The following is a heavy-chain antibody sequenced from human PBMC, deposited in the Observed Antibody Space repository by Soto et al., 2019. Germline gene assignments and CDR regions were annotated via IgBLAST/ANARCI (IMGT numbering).Heavy chain of an antibody. CDR2: IYYSGST. V-gene: IGHV4-30-4*08. Sequence: QVQLQESGPGLVKPSQTLSLTCTVSGGSISSGYYYWSWIRQPPGKGLEWIGYIYYSGSTYYNPSLKSRXXIXVXXSKNQFSLKLSSVTAADTAVYYCARDQEGGGWFDPWGQGTLVTVSS. CDR1: GGSISSGYYY. D-gene: IGHD2-15*01. J-gene: IGHJ5*02. CDR3: ARDQEGGGWFDP.